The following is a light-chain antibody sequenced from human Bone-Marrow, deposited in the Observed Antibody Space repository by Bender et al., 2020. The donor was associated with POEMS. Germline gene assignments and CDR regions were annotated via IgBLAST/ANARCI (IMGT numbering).Light chain of an antibody. Sequence: QSALTQPASVSGSPGQSITISCTGTSNDVGNYNFVSWYRQHPGKAPKLISSDVSGRPSDISNRFSGSKSDNTASLTISGLRSEDEALYYCSSYTSGRNVLFGGGTKLTVL. CDR1: SNDVGNYNF. CDR2: DVS. CDR3: SSYTSGRNVL. J-gene: IGLJ2*01. V-gene: IGLV2-14*02.